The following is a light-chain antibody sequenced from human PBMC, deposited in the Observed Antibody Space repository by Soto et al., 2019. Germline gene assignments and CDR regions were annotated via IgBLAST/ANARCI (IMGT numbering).Light chain of an antibody. CDR2: AAS. J-gene: IGKJ1*01. CDR3: QQSYSTPRT. Sequence: DIQMTQSLSTLSGSVGDRVTITCRASQTISSWLAWYQQKPGKAPKLLIYAASSLQTGVPSRFSGSGSGTDFSLTISSLQPEDFSTYYCQQSYSTPRTFGQGTKVDVK. CDR1: QTISSW. V-gene: IGKV1-39*01.